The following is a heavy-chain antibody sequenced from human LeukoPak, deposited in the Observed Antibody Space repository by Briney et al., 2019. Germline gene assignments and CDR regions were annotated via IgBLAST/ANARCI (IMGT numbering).Heavy chain of an antibody. Sequence: ASVKVSCKASGGTFSSYAISWVRQAPGQGLEWMGIINPSGGSTSYAQKFQGRVTMTRDTSTSTVYMELSSLRSEDTAVYYCARASGPIAAAAWFDPWGQGTLVTVSS. CDR1: GGTFSSYA. V-gene: IGHV1-46*01. J-gene: IGHJ5*02. CDR2: INPSGGST. D-gene: IGHD6-13*01. CDR3: ARASGPIAAAAWFDP.